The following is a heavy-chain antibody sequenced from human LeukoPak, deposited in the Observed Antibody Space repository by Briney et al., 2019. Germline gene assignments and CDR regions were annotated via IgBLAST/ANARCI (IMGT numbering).Heavy chain of an antibody. CDR2: ISGSGGST. V-gene: IGHV3-23*01. CDR1: GFTFSSYA. J-gene: IGHJ4*02. CDR3: AKAEYCSGGSCYSAFDY. D-gene: IGHD2-15*01. Sequence: GGSLRLSCAASGFTFSSYAMSWVRQAPGKGLEWVSAISGSGGSTYYADSVKGPFTISRDNSKNTLYLQMNSLRAEDTAVYYCAKAEYCSGGSCYSAFDYWGQGTLVTVSS.